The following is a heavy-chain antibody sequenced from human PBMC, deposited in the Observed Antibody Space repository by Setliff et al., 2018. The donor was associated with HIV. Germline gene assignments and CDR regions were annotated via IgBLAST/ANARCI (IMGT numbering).Heavy chain of an antibody. V-gene: IGHV3-21*01. D-gene: IGHD1-26*01. J-gene: IGHJ6*03. CDR2: ISTYSNYI. Sequence: PGGSLRLSCAASGFTFNSYWMSWVRQAPGKGLEWVSSISTYSNYIYYADSLRGRFTISRDNAKNSLYLQMNTLRAEDTAVYYCARDQWVGATADYYYYMDVWGKGTTVTVSS. CDR1: GFTFNSYW. CDR3: ARDQWVGATADYYYYMDV.